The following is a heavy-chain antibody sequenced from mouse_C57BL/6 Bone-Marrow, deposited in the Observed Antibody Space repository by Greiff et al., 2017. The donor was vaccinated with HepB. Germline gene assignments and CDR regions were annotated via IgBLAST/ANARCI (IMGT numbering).Heavy chain of an antibody. J-gene: IGHJ2*01. Sequence: QVHVKQSGPELVKPGASVKISCKASGYAFSSSWMNWVKQRPGKGLEWIGRIYPGDGDTNYNGKFKGKATLTADKSSSTAYMQLSSLTSEDSAVYFCALLSYDYLYYFDYWGQGTTLTVSS. D-gene: IGHD2-4*01. CDR2: IYPGDGDT. CDR3: ALLSYDYLYYFDY. CDR1: GYAFSSSW. V-gene: IGHV1-82*01.